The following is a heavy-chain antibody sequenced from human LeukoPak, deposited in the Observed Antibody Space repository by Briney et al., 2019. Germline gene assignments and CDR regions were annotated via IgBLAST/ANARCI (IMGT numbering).Heavy chain of an antibody. J-gene: IGHJ4*02. Sequence: SETLSLTCAVYGGSFSVYYWSWIRQPPGKGLEWIGEINHSGSTNYNPSLKSRVTISVDTSKNQFSLKLSSVTAADTAVYYCARGLRDYWGQGTLVTVSS. CDR1: GGSFSVYY. V-gene: IGHV4-34*01. CDR2: INHSGST. CDR3: ARGLRDY.